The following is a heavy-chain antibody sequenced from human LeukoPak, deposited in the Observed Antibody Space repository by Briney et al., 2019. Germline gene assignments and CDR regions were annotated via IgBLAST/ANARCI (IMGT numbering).Heavy chain of an antibody. Sequence: GGSLRLSCAASGLTFSSYWMSWVRQAPGKGLEWVANIKQDGSEKYYVDSVRGRFTISRDNAKNSLYLQMNSLRAEDTAVYYCARVRVDYYDSSGYYLNGDYDYWGQGTLVTVSS. D-gene: IGHD3-22*01. V-gene: IGHV3-7*01. CDR2: IKQDGSEK. J-gene: IGHJ4*02. CDR3: ARVRVDYYDSSGYYLNGDYDY. CDR1: GLTFSSYW.